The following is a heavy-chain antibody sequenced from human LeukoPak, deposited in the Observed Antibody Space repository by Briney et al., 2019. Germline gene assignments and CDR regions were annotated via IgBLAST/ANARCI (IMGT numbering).Heavy chain of an antibody. D-gene: IGHD3-10*01. J-gene: IGHJ6*02. V-gene: IGHV1-69*04. Sequence: SVKVSCKASGGTFSSYAISWVRQAPGQGLEWMGRIIPILGIANYAQKFQGRVTITADKSTSTAYMELSSLRSEDTAVYYCARDGGSGSYYYYGMDVWGQGTTVTVSS. CDR3: ARDGGSGSYYYYGMDV. CDR1: GGTFSSYA. CDR2: IIPILGIA.